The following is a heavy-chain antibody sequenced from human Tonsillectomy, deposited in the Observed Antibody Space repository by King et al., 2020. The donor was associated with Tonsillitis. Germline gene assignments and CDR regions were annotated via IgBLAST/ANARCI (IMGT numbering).Heavy chain of an antibody. J-gene: IGHJ4*02. CDR3: TTGDEGELSGSDY. CDR1: GFTISYVW. Sequence: DVQLVESGGGLVKPGGSLRLSCAASGFTISYVWMSWVRQAPGKGLEWVGRIKSKTEGGTTDYAAPVKGRFSISRDDSKNTLYLQMINLKNEDTALYYCTTGDEGELSGSDYWGQGTLVTVSS. D-gene: IGHD3-16*02. CDR2: IKSKTEGGTT. V-gene: IGHV3-15*01.